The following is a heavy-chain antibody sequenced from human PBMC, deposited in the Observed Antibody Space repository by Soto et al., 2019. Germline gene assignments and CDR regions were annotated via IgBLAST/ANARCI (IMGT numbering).Heavy chain of an antibody. Sequence: PSETLSLTCTVSGGSISSGDYYWSWIRQPPGKGLEWIGYIYYSGSTNYNPSLKSRVTISVDTSKNQFSLKLSSVTAADTAVYYCAREGGNWNDYYYGMDVWGQGTTVTVSS. CDR2: IYYSGST. CDR3: AREGGNWNDYYYGMDV. J-gene: IGHJ6*02. V-gene: IGHV4-61*08. CDR1: GGSISSGDYY. D-gene: IGHD1-1*01.